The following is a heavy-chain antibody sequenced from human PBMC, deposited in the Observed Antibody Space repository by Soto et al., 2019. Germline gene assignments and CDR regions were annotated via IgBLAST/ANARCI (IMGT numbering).Heavy chain of an antibody. Sequence: SETLSLTCTVSGGSISSGGYYWSWIRQHPGKGLEWIGYIYYSGSTYYNPSLKSRVTISVDTSKNQFSLKLSSVTAADTAVYYCARAYYDILTGPNGFATWGKGPLVTVSS. CDR1: GGSISSGGYY. D-gene: IGHD3-9*01. V-gene: IGHV4-31*03. CDR3: ARAYYDILTGPNGFAT. CDR2: IYYSGST. J-gene: IGHJ5*02.